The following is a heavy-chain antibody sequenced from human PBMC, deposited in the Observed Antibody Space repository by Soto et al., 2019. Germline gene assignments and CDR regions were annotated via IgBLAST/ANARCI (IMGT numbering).Heavy chain of an antibody. Sequence: QVQLVESGGGVVQPGRSLRLSCAASGFTFSSYGMHWVRQAPGKGLEWVAVISYDGSNKYYADPVKGRFTISRDNSKNTLYLQMNSLRAEDTAVYYCAATMRGYFDYWGQGTLVTVSS. J-gene: IGHJ4*02. V-gene: IGHV3-30*03. CDR1: GFTFSSYG. CDR3: AATMRGYFDY. CDR2: ISYDGSNK. D-gene: IGHD3-16*01.